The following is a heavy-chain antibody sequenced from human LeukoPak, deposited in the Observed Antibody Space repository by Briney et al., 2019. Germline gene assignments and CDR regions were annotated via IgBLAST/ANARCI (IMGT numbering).Heavy chain of an antibody. J-gene: IGHJ4*02. CDR3: ARDLGYDSSGVDY. CDR2: IIPILGIA. D-gene: IGHD3-22*01. V-gene: IGHV1-69*04. CDR1: GGTFSSYA. Sequence: ASVKVSCKASGGTFSSYAISWVRQAPGQGLEWMGRIIPILGIANYAQKFQGRVTITADKSTSTAYMELSSLRSEDTAVYYCARDLGYDSSGVDYWGQGTLVTVSS.